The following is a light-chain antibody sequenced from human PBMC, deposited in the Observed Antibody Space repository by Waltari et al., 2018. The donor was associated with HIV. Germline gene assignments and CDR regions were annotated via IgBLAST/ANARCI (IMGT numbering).Light chain of an antibody. V-gene: IGLV1-40*01. Sequence: QSVLTQPPSVSGAPGQRVTIACTGGSSNIGAGYDVHWYRKFPGTAPKILIYDTKKRPSGVPDRFSGSKSGTSASLAITGLQAEDEADYYCQSFDSSLSAVIFGGGTKLTVL. J-gene: IGLJ2*01. CDR3: QSFDSSLSAVI. CDR1: SSNIGAGYD. CDR2: DTK.